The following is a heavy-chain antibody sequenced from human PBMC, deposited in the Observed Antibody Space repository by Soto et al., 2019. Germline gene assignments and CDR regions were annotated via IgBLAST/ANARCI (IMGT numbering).Heavy chain of an antibody. V-gene: IGHV2-5*02. J-gene: IGHJ4*02. D-gene: IGHD6-19*01. CDR2: IYWDHDK. CDR1: GFSLSSTRMA. CDR3: AHIVVAGLGYYFAY. Sequence: QITLKESGPTLVKPTQTLTLTCTFSGFSLSSTRMAVGWIRQPPGKALEWLALIYWDHDKRYSPFLKSRLTITKDTSKHPVVRTMSSMDTVDPARYYCAHIVVAGLGYYFAYWGQGTLVTVSS.